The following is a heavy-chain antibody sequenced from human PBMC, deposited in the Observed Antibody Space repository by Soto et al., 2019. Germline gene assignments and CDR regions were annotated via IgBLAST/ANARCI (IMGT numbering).Heavy chain of an antibody. CDR2: ISTSGST. CDR3: ARDTATVTTLMGFDP. CDR1: VGSISSYY. J-gene: IGHJ5*02. D-gene: IGHD4-4*01. Sequence: SETLSLTCTVSVGSISSYYWSWIRQPTGKGLEWIGRISTSGSTNYNPSLKSRVTMSVDTSKNQFSLKLSSVPAADTAVYYCARDTATVTTLMGFDPWGQVTLVNVS. V-gene: IGHV4-4*07.